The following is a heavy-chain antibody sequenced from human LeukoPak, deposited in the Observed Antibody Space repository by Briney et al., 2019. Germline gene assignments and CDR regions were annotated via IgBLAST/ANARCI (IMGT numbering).Heavy chain of an antibody. V-gene: IGHV3-23*01. Sequence: GGSLRLSCAASGFTFTTYSLTWVRQAPGKGLEWVSAISNSGGSTHYADSVKGRFTISRDNSKSTLYLQMSSLRAEDTAVYYCAKIGFPTTVLAPGTVWWGQGTLVTVSS. CDR1: GFTFTTYS. D-gene: IGHD4-23*01. CDR3: AKIGFPTTVLAPGTVW. J-gene: IGHJ4*02. CDR2: ISNSGGST.